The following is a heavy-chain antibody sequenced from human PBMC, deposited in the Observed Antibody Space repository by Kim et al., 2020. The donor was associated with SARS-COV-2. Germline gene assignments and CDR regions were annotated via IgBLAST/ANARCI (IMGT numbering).Heavy chain of an antibody. Sequence: SETLSLTCAVYGGSFSGYYWSWIRQPPGKGLEWIGEINHSGSTNYNPSLKSRVTISVDTSKNQFSLKLSSVTAADTAVYYCARSNYDFWSGRRLDPWGQG. J-gene: IGHJ5*02. CDR2: INHSGST. CDR1: GGSFSGYY. CDR3: ARSNYDFWSGRRLDP. D-gene: IGHD3-3*01. V-gene: IGHV4-34*01.